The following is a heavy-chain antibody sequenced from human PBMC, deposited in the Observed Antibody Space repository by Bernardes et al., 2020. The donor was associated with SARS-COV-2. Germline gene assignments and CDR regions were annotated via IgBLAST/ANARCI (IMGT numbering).Heavy chain of an antibody. V-gene: IGHV4-61*01. J-gene: IGHJ5*02. CDR1: RGSVSFGSNY. D-gene: IGHD2-15*01. Sequence: SETLSLTCSVSRGSVSFGSNYWTWIRQPPGKGLEWIGYIYYPGSINYHPSLKSRVTISVDTSKNQFSLTLTSVTAADTAVYYCVRGTGFCSGGSCGWIDPWGQGTLVSVSS. CDR2: IYYPGSI. CDR3: VRGTGFCSGGSCGWIDP.